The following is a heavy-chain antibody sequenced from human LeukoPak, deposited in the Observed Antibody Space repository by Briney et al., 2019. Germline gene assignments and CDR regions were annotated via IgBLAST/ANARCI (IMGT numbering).Heavy chain of an antibody. D-gene: IGHD6-13*01. J-gene: IGHJ4*02. Sequence: GSLSPSCAASGFTFSSYSMNWVRQAAGKGLEWVSSISSSSSYIYYADSVKGRFTISRDNAKNALYLQMNSLRAEDTAVSYCARGLIAAAGPSAGIWGQGTLVTVSS. CDR3: ARGLIAAAGPSAGI. V-gene: IGHV3-21*01. CDR1: GFTFSSYS. CDR2: ISSSSSYI.